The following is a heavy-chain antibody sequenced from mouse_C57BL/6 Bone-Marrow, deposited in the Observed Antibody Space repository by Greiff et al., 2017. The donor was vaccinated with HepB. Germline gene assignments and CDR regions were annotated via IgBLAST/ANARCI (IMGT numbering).Heavy chain of an antibody. CDR1: GYTFTSYW. J-gene: IGHJ2*01. CDR3: ARSGGSSLDY. CDR2: IYPSDSET. V-gene: IGHV1-61*01. Sequence: QVQLQHPGAELVRPGSSVKLSCKASGYTFTSYWMDWVKQRPGQGLEWIGNIYPSDSETHYNQKFKDKATLTVDKSSSTASMQLSSLTWEDSAVYYCARSGGSSLDYWGQGTTLTVSS. D-gene: IGHD1-1*01.